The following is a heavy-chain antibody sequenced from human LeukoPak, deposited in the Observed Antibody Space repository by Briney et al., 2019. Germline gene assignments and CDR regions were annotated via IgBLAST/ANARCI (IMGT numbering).Heavy chain of an antibody. CDR3: AGHRGVIGAFDI. Sequence: PSETLSLTCAVYGGTFSGYYWSWVRQPPGKGLEWIGEINHSGSTNCNPSLKSRVTISVDTSKNQFSLKLSSVIAADTAVYYCAGHRGVIGAFDIWGQGTMVTVSS. CDR2: INHSGST. J-gene: IGHJ3*02. V-gene: IGHV4-34*08. CDR1: GGTFSGYY. D-gene: IGHD3-10*01.